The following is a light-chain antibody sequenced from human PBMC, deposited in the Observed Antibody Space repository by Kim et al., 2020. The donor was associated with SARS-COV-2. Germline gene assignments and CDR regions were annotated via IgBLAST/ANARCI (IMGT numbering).Light chain of an antibody. V-gene: IGLV3-1*01. Sequence: ELTQPPSVSVSPGQTASITCSGDKLGDKYACWYQQKPGQSPVLVIYQDTKRPSGIPERFSGSNSGNTTTLTISGTQAMDEADYYCQAWDSSTVVFGGG. CDR2: QDT. CDR1: KLGDKY. J-gene: IGLJ2*01. CDR3: QAWDSSTVV.